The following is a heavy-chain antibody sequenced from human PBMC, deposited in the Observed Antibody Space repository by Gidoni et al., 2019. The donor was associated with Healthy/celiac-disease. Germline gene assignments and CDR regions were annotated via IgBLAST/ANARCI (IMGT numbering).Heavy chain of an antibody. CDR1: GGTFSSYA. CDR2: IIPIFGTA. Sequence: QVQLVQSGAEVKKPGSSVKVSCKASGGTFSSYAISWVRQAPGTGLEWMGGIIPIFGTATSAHKFQGSVTITADESTSTASLELSSLRSEDTAVYYCARVGFEGYCSGGSCYPGGGGYYGMDVWGQGTTVTVSS. D-gene: IGHD2-15*01. V-gene: IGHV1-69*01. J-gene: IGHJ6*02. CDR3: ARVGFEGYCSGGSCYPGGGGYYGMDV.